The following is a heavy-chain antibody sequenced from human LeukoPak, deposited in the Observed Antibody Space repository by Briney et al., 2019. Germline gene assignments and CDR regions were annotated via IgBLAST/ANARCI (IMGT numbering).Heavy chain of an antibody. CDR2: ISAYNGNT. J-gene: IGHJ5*02. CDR3: ARDWSGGYCSSTSCRDWFDP. D-gene: IGHD2-2*01. Sequence: ASVKVSCKASGYTFTSYGISWVRQAPGQGLEWMGWISAYNGNTNYAQKLQGRVTMTTDTSTSTAYMELRSLRSDDTAVYYCARDWSGGYCSSTSCRDWFDPLGQGTLVTGSS. CDR1: GYTFTSYG. V-gene: IGHV1-18*01.